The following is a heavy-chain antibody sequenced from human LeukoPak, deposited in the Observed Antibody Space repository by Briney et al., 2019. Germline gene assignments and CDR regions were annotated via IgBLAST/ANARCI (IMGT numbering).Heavy chain of an antibody. CDR1: GGSISTSGYY. D-gene: IGHD5-18*01. CDR3: ARIADTAMVHTTLKY. CDR2: IFYSGST. V-gene: IGHV4-39*07. Sequence: TSETLSLTCTVSGGSISTSGYYWGWVRQPPGKGLEWIGNIFYSGSTYYNPSLKSRVTISVDTSKNQFSLKLSSVTAADTAVYYCARIADTAMVHTTLKYWGQGTLVTVSS. J-gene: IGHJ4*02.